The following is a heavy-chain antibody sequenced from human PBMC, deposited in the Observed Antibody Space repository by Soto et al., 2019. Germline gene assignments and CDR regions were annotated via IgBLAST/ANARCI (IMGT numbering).Heavy chain of an antibody. V-gene: IGHV1-69*13. D-gene: IGHD6-19*01. CDR2: IIPIFGTA. CDR1: GGTFSSYA. J-gene: IGHJ5*02. CDR3: ARDLIAVAVNWFDP. Sequence: ASVKVSCKASGGTFSSYAISWVRQAPGQGLEWMGGIIPIFGTANYAQKFQGRVTITADESTSTAYMELSSLRSEDTAVYYCARDLIAVAVNWFDPWGQGTLVAVSS.